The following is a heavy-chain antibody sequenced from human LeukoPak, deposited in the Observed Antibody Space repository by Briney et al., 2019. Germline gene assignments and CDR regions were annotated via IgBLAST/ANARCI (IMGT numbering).Heavy chain of an antibody. J-gene: IGHJ4*02. CDR3: ARESDLSNYDRTDY. Sequence: SETLSLTCTVSGGSISSGNYYWSWLRQPAGKGLECIGRIYTSGSTNYTPTLKSRVTISADTSKNQLSLTLSSVTAADTAVYYCARESDLSNYDRTDYWGQGTLVTVSS. CDR1: GGSISSGNYY. CDR2: IYTSGST. D-gene: IGHD4/OR15-4a*01. V-gene: IGHV4-61*02.